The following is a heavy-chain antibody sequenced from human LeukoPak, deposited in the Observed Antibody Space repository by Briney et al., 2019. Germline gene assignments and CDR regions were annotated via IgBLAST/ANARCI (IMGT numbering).Heavy chain of an antibody. CDR3: ARGRAVAPGSNETTGLGY. V-gene: IGHV4-34*01. J-gene: IGHJ4*02. CDR1: GGSFRGCY. D-gene: IGHD6-19*01. Sequence: SAETLSLTCAVDGGSFRGCYWSWIRQPPGKGLEWIGEINHSGSTNYNPSLKSRVTISVDTSKNQFSLKLSSVTAADTAVYYCARGRAVAPGSNETTGLGYWGQGTLVTVSS. CDR2: INHSGST.